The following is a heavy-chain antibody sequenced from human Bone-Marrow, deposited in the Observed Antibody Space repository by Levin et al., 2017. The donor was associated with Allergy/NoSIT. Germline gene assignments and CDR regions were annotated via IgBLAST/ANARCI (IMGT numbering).Heavy chain of an antibody. CDR1: GFTLSTYR. V-gene: IGHV3-21*01. J-gene: IGHJ5*02. D-gene: IGHD1-1*01. CDR2: ISSTSSFI. CDR3: VTDTNDRGLFET. Sequence: GGSLRLSCVASGFTLSTYRMNWVRQAPGKGLEWVSSISSTSSFIYYADSMKGRFSISRDNAKNSLYLQMNSLRAEDTAVYYCVTDTNDRGLFETWGQGTLVTVSS.